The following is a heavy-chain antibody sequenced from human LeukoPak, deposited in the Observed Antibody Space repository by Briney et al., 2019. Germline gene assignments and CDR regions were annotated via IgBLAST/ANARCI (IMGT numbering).Heavy chain of an antibody. V-gene: IGHV3-66*01. CDR3: ASGASSGWYEREEQVNFDY. CDR2: IYSGGIT. Sequence: YMXXGRQAPGXGLXWGSVIYSGGITYYADSVKGRFTISRDNSKNTLYLQINSLRAEDTAVYYCASGASSGWYEREEQVNFDYWGQGTLVTVSS. D-gene: IGHD6-19*01. CDR1: Y. J-gene: IGHJ4*02.